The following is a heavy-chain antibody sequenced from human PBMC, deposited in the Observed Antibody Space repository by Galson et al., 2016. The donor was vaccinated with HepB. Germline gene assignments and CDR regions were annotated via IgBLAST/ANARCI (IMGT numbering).Heavy chain of an antibody. CDR1: GFTFSNYA. D-gene: IGHD1-14*01. CDR2: ISDNGHAT. V-gene: IGHV3-23*01. J-gene: IGHJ4*02. CDR3: AKCPPGTRGSLDS. Sequence: SLRLSCAASGFTFSNYAMNWVRQAPGKGLEWISLISDNGHATYYADPVRGRFSIARDNSKNTLYLQMNSLRADDTAVYYCAKCPPGTRGSLDSWGQGTLVTVSS.